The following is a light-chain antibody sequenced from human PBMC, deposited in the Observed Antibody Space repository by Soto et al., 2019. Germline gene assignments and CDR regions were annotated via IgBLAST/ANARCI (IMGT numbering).Light chain of an antibody. J-gene: IGLJ1*01. V-gene: IGLV2-8*01. CDR2: EVS. CDR1: SSDVGAYNY. Sequence: QSALAXPPSASGSPGQSVTISCSGTSSDVGAYNYVSWYQQHPGKAPRLLIYEVSQRPSGVPDRFSGSKSANTASLTVSGLQPEDEADYYCSSYAGTDNLLYVFGTGTKVTVL. CDR3: SSYAGTDNLLYV.